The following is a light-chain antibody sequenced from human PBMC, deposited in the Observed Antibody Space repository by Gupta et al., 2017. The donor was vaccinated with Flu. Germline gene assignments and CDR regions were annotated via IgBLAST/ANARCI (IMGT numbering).Light chain of an antibody. Sequence: ITINSTGTSSDVGDYNYVSWYHQHPAKAPKLMIYEVVNRPSGVSNRFSGSKSGTTASLTISGLQAEDEADYYCSSYTSSNNMEVFGGGTKLTVL. CDR2: EVV. J-gene: IGLJ2*01. CDR1: SSDVGDYNY. V-gene: IGLV2-14*01. CDR3: SSYTSSNNMEV.